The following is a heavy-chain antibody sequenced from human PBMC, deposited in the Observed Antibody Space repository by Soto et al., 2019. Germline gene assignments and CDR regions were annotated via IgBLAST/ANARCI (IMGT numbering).Heavy chain of an antibody. CDR2: INPNSGGT. V-gene: IGHV1-2*02. CDR3: ARQDDFWSGYYYYYYGMDV. J-gene: IGHJ6*02. D-gene: IGHD3-3*01. CDR1: GYTFTGYY. Sequence: ASVKVSCKASGYTFTGYYMHWVRQAPGQGLEWMGWINPNSGGTNYAQKFQGRVTMTRDASISTAYMELSRLRSDDTAVYYCARQDDFWSGYYYYYYGMDVWGQGTTVTVSS.